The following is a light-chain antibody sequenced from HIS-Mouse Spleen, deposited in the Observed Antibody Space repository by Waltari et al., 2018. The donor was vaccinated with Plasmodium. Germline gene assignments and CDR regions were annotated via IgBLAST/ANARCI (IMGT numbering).Light chain of an antibody. J-gene: IGKJ3*01. V-gene: IGKV3-15*01. CDR3: QQYNNWSFT. CDR1: QSVSSN. CDR2: GAS. Sequence: EIVMTQSPATLSVSPGERAPFSCRDSQSVSSNLAWYQQKPGQAPRRLIYGASTRATGIPARFSGSGSGTEFTLTISSLQSEDFAVYYCQQYNNWSFTFGPGTKVDIK.